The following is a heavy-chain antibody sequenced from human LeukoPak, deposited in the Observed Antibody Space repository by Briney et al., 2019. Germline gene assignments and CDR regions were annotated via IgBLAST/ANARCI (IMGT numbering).Heavy chain of an antibody. Sequence: GGSLRLSCAASGFTFSDYYMSWIRQAPGKGLEWVSYISSSGSTIYYADSVKGRFTISRDNAKNSLYLQMNSLRAEDTAVYYCASSYRSSYCGGDCYDAFDIWGQGTMVTVSS. J-gene: IGHJ3*02. CDR3: ASSYRSSYCGGDCYDAFDI. V-gene: IGHV3-11*04. CDR1: GFTFSDYY. D-gene: IGHD2-21*01. CDR2: ISSSGSTI.